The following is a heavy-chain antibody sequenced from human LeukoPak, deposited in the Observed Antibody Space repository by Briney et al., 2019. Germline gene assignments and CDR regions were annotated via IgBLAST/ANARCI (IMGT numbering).Heavy chain of an antibody. D-gene: IGHD2-2*01. CDR3: ATDPHCSSTSCSSY. Sequence: GASVKVSCKASGYTFTSYDINWVRQATGQGLEWMGWMNPNSGNTGYAQKFQGRVTMTEDTSTDTAYMELSSLRSEDTAVYYCATDPHCSSTSCSSYWGQGTLVTVSP. CDR1: GYTFTSYD. CDR2: MNPNSGNT. J-gene: IGHJ4*02. V-gene: IGHV1-8*01.